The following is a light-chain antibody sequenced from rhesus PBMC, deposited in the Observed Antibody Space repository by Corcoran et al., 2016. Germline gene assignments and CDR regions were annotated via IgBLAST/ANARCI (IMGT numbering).Light chain of an antibody. CDR2: KAS. V-gene: IGKV1-22*01. CDR1: QSISSW. CDR3: LQYCSSPWT. Sequence: DIQMTQSPSSLSASVGDTVTITCRASQSISSWLDWYQQKPGKAPKLLIDKASSLQSGVPSRFSGSGSGTDFTLTISSLQPEDFATYYCLQYCSSPWTFGQGTKVEIK. J-gene: IGKJ1*01.